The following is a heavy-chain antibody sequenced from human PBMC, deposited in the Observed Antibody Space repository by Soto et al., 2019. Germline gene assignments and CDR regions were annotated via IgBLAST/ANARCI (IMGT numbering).Heavy chain of an antibody. CDR1: GFTFSSYA. Sequence: GGSLRLSCAASGFTFSSYAMHWVRQAPGKGLEWVAVISYDGSNKYYADSVKGRFTISRDNSKNTPYLQMNSLRAEDTAVYYCARDHIAAAGNWFDPWGQGTLVTVSS. D-gene: IGHD6-13*01. CDR3: ARDHIAAAGNWFDP. V-gene: IGHV3-30*04. CDR2: ISYDGSNK. J-gene: IGHJ5*02.